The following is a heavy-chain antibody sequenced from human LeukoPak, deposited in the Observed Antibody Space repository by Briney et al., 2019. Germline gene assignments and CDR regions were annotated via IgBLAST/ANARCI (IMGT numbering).Heavy chain of an antibody. V-gene: IGHV4-61*02. CDR3: ARVTEYYGSGRRHNYYSYCMDV. J-gene: IGHJ6*03. CDR1: GGSISSGSYY. CDR2: IYTSGST. D-gene: IGHD3-10*01. Sequence: SQTLSLTCTVSGGSISSGSYYWSWIRQPAGKGLEWIGRIYTSGSTNYNPSLKSRVTISVDTSKNQFSLRLNSVTAADTAVYYCARVTEYYGSGRRHNYYSYCMDVWGKGTTVTISS.